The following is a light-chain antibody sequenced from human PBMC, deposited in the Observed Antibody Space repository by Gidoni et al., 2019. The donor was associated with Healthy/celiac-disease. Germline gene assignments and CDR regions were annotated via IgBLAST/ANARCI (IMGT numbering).Light chain of an antibody. Sequence: DIQLTQSPSFLSASVGDRVTITCRASQGISSYLAWYQQKPGKAPKLLIYVASTLQSGVPSRFSGSGSGTEFTLTISSLQPEDFATYYCQQLKAFGGGTKVEIK. J-gene: IGKJ4*01. V-gene: IGKV1-9*01. CDR2: VAS. CDR1: QGISSY. CDR3: QQLKA.